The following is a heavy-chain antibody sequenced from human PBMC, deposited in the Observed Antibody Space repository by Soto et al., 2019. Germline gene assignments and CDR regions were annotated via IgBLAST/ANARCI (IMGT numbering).Heavy chain of an antibody. Sequence: QVQLVESGGGVVQPGRSLRLSCAASGFTFSSYGMHWVRQAPGKGLEWVAVIWYDGSNKYYADSVKGRFTISRDNSKNTLYLQMTSLRAEDTAVYYCARGQGAAGTVGWFDPWGQGTLVTVSS. CDR3: ARGQGAAGTVGWFDP. D-gene: IGHD6-13*01. CDR2: IWYDGSNK. J-gene: IGHJ5*02. V-gene: IGHV3-33*01. CDR1: GFTFSSYG.